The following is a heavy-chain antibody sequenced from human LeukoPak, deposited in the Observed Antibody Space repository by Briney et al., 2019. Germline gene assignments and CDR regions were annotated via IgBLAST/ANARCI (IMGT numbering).Heavy chain of an antibody. D-gene: IGHD4-17*01. CDR3: ARDTDGALDS. V-gene: IGHV3-7*01. CDR2: INQDESRN. J-gene: IGHJ4*02. CDR1: GFSFSTYW. Sequence: PGGSLRLSCVASGFSFSTYWMAWVRQAPGKGPEWVANINQDESRNHHVDSVQGRFTISRDNAKRSLFLQMNSLRAEDTAVYYCARDTDGALDSWGQGTLVTVSS.